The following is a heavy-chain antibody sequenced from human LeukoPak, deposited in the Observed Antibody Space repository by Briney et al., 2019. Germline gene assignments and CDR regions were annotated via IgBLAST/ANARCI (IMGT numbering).Heavy chain of an antibody. J-gene: IGHJ4*02. CDR1: GFTFTTYQ. CDR2: ISTGGSTI. CDR3: ARSPYGAYEVSDS. Sequence: GGSLRLSCAASGFTFTTYQMNWVRQAPGKGLEWVSYISTGGSTIYYADSVKGRFTISRDNAKNSLYLQMNSLRAEDTAVYYCARSPYGAYEVSDSWGQGTLVTVSS. V-gene: IGHV3-48*03. D-gene: IGHD5-12*01.